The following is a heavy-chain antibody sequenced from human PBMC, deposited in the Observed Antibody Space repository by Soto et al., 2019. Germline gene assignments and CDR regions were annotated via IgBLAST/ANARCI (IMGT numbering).Heavy chain of an antibody. CDR3: ARGRNLPKLAPDY. CDR2: INHSGST. CDR1: GGSFSGYY. D-gene: IGHD1-7*01. J-gene: IGHJ4*02. Sequence: QVQLQQWGAGLLKPSETLSLTCAVYGGSFSGYYWRWIRQPPGKGLEWIGEINHSGSTNYNPSLKSRVTISVDTSKNQFSLKLISVTAADTAVYYCARGRNLPKLAPDYWGQGTLVTVSS. V-gene: IGHV4-34*01.